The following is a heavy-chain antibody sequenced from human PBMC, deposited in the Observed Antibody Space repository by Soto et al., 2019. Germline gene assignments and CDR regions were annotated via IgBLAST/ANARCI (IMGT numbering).Heavy chain of an antibody. D-gene: IGHD2-15*01. CDR2: IYSGGST. CDR1: EFTVTSNY. V-gene: IGHV3-53*04. Sequence: EVQLVESGGGLVQPGGSLRLSCAASEFTVTSNYMSWVRQAPGKGLEWVSVIYSGGSTYYADFVKGSFTISRDNSKNTVYLQMNSLRAEDTAVYYCARATYCTGGNCLLDYWGQGTLVTVSS. CDR3: ARATYCTGGNCLLDY. J-gene: IGHJ4*02.